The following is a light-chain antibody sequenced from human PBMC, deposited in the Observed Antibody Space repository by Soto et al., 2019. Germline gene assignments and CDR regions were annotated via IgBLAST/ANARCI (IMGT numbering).Light chain of an antibody. CDR2: DAS. CDR1: QSVSSY. CDR3: QQRSNWPSIS. V-gene: IGKV3-11*01. Sequence: EIVFTQSPATLSLSPGERATLSCRASQSVSSYLAWYQQKPGQAPRLLIYDASNRATGIPDRFSGSGSGTDFTLTINRLESEDSAVYYCQQRSNWPSISFGQGTRLEIK. J-gene: IGKJ5*01.